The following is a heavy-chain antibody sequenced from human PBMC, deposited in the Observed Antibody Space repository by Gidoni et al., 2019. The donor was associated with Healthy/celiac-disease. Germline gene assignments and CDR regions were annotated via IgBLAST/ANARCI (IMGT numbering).Heavy chain of an antibody. CDR2: IYYSGST. CDR3: ARGPVNYYGPGSRFDP. V-gene: IGHV4-39*01. D-gene: IGHD3-10*01. J-gene: IGHJ5*02. CDR1: GGSLSSISYY. Sequence: QLQLPESGPGLVKPSETLSLTCTVSGGSLSSISYYWGWIRQPPGKGLEWIGSIYYSGSTYYNPSLKSRVTISVDTSKNQFSLKLSSVTAADTAVYYCARGPVNYYGPGSRFDPWGQGTLVTVSS.